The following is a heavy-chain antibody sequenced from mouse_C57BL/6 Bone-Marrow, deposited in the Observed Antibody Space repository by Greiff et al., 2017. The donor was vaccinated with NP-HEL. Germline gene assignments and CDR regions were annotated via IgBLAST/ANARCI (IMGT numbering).Heavy chain of an antibody. V-gene: IGHV2-9*01. Sequence: VKLMESGPGLVAPSQSLSITCTVSGFSLTSYGVDWVRQPPGKGLEWLGVIWGGGSTNYNSALMSRLSISKDNSKSQVFLKMNRLQTYDTAMYYCAKRDWNAMDYWGQGTSVTVSS. CDR2: IWGGGST. CDR3: AKRDWNAMDY. J-gene: IGHJ4*01. CDR1: GFSLTSYG. D-gene: IGHD4-1*01.